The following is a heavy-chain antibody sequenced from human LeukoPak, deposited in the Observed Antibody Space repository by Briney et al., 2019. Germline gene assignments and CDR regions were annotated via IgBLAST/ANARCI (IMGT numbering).Heavy chain of an antibody. CDR2: ISAHDGTR. CDR3: ARRSTLYSSGRFYFDY. J-gene: IGHJ4*02. V-gene: IGHV1-18*01. D-gene: IGHD6-19*01. Sequence: GASVKVSCKASGYTFTNYGITWVRQAPGQGLEWMGWISAHDGTRNYALKHEDRVTMTTDTSTSTAYMELRGLRSDDTAVYYCARRSTLYSSGRFYFDYWGRGTLVTVSS. CDR1: GYTFTNYG.